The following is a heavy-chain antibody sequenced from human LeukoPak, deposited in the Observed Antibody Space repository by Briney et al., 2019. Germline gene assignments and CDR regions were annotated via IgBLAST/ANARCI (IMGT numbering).Heavy chain of an antibody. CDR2: ISGNGGNS. CDR3: AKVITWSTKPFDI. Sequence: PGGSLRLSCAASEFTVSSNYMTWVRQAPGKGLEWVSIISGNGGNSYYGDSVKGRFIISRDNSKNTLYLQMNSLRVEDTVAYYCAKVITWSTKPFDIWGQGTMVTVSS. CDR1: EFTVSSNY. V-gene: IGHV3-23*01. J-gene: IGHJ3*02. D-gene: IGHD2-21*01.